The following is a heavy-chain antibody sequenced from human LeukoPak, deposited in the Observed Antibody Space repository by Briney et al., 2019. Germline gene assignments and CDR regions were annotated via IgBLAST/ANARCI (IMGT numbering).Heavy chain of an antibody. CDR1: GFTFSTYW. CDR2: IKEDGSQK. V-gene: IGHV3-7*01. D-gene: IGHD2-2*01. CDR3: VVGGAFDI. Sequence: GGSLRLSCAASGFTFSTYWMSWVRQAPGKGLEWVANIKEDGSQKYYVDSVKGRFTISRDKAKNSVFLQMNSLRVEDTALYYCVVGGAFDIWGQGTMVTVSS. J-gene: IGHJ3*02.